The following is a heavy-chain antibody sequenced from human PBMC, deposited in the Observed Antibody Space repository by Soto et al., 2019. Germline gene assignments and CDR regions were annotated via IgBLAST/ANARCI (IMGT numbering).Heavy chain of an antibody. CDR1: GGSISSGGYS. CDR2: IYHSGST. V-gene: IGHV4-30-2*01. J-gene: IGHJ5*02. D-gene: IGHD4-4*01. Sequence: TLSLNCAVSGGSISSGGYSWSWIRQPPGKGLEWIGYIYHSGSTYYNPSLKSRVTISVDRSKNQFSLKLSSVTAADTAVYYCARVSNPTGWFDPWGQVTLVTVSS. CDR3: ARVSNPTGWFDP.